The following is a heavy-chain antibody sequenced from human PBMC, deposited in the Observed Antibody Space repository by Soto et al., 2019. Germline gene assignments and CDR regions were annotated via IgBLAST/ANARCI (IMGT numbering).Heavy chain of an antibody. CDR2: ISAYNGNT. CDR3: ARDPLRLLEWLSITENWFAP. D-gene: IGHD3-3*01. Sequence: QVQLVQSGAEVKKPGASVKVSCKASGYTFTSYGISWVRQAPGQGLEWMGWISAYNGNTNYAQKLQGRVTMTTDTSTSTAYMELRSLRSDDTAVYYCARDPLRLLEWLSITENWFAPWGQGTLVTVSS. CDR1: GYTFTSYG. V-gene: IGHV1-18*01. J-gene: IGHJ5*02.